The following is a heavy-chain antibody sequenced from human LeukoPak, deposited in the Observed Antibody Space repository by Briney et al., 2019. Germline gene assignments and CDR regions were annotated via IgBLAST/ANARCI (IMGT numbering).Heavy chain of an antibody. D-gene: IGHD3-22*01. CDR1: GYTFTVYY. Sequence: GASVRVSCTASGYTFTVYYMHWVRQAPGQGREWMGWINPNSGGTNYEQKFQGWVTMTRDTSFSTAYMELSRVRSDDTAVYYCARGSKDSSGPPANYWGQGTLVTVSS. CDR3: ARGSKDSSGPPANY. V-gene: IGHV1-2*04. CDR2: INPNSGGT. J-gene: IGHJ4*02.